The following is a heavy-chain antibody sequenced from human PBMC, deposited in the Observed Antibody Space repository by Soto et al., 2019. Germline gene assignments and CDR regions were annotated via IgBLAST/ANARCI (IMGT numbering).Heavy chain of an antibody. CDR1: GGSISSGGYY. CDR2: IYYSGST. J-gene: IGHJ5*02. V-gene: IGHV4-31*03. Sequence: QVQLQESGPGLVKPSQTLSLTCTVSGGSISSGGYYWSWIRQHPGKGLEWIGYIYYSGSTYYNPSLKSRVTISVDTSKNQFSLKLSSVTAAYTAVYYCAREKYYYDSSGPTPRRASNWFDPWGQGTLVTVSS. D-gene: IGHD3-22*01. CDR3: AREKYYYDSSGPTPRRASNWFDP.